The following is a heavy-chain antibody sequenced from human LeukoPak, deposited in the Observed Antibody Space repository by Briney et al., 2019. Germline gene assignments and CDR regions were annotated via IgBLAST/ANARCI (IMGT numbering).Heavy chain of an antibody. V-gene: IGHV1-18*04. Sequence: ASVKVSCKSSGYTFTGHYIHWVRQAPGQGLEWMGWISGYNGNTYYVQKFQGRVTMTEDTSTDTAYMELSSLRSEDTAVYYCGASLKFPFIVGTTFYFDYWGQGTLVTVSS. CDR2: ISGYNGNT. CDR3: GASLKFPFIVGTTFYFDY. D-gene: IGHD1-26*01. J-gene: IGHJ4*02. CDR1: GYTFTGHY.